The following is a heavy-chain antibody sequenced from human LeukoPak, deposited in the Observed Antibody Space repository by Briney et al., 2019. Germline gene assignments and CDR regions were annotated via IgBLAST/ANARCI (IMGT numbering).Heavy chain of an antibody. CDR1: GFTFSSYS. CDR3: ARARFGEGGYYFDY. V-gene: IGHV3-21*01. Sequence: TGGSLRLSCAASGFTFSSYSMNWVRQAPGKGLEWVSSISSSSSYIYYADSVKGRFTISRDNAKNSLYLQMNSLRAEDTAVYYCARARFGEGGYYFDYWGQGTLVTVSS. J-gene: IGHJ4*02. CDR2: ISSSSSYI. D-gene: IGHD3-10*01.